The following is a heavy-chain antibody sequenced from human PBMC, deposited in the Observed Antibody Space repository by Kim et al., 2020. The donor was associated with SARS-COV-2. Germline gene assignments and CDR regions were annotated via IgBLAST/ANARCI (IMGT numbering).Heavy chain of an antibody. V-gene: IGHV1-69*04. Sequence: SVKVSCKASGGTFSSYAISWVRQAPGQGLEWMGRIIPILGIANYAQKFQGRVTITADKSTSTAYMELSSLRSEDTAVYYCASAYCGGDCSHVYYYYYGMDVWGQGTTVTVSS. CDR2: IIPILGIA. D-gene: IGHD2-21*02. J-gene: IGHJ6*02. CDR3: ASAYCGGDCSHVYYYYYGMDV. CDR1: GGTFSSYA.